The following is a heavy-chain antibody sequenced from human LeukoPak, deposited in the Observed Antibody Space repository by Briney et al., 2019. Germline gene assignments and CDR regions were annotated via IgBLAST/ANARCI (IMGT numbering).Heavy chain of an antibody. V-gene: IGHV3-74*01. J-gene: IGHJ4*02. CDR2: INSDGSST. CDR3: ARDPRGGTVDY. Sequence: GGSLRLSCAASGFTFSSYWMHWVRQAPGKGLVWVSRINSDGSSTNYADSVKGRFTISRDNAKNTLYLQMNGLRAEDTAVYYCARDPRGGTVDYWGQGTLVTVSS. CDR1: GFTFSSYW. D-gene: IGHD2-8*02.